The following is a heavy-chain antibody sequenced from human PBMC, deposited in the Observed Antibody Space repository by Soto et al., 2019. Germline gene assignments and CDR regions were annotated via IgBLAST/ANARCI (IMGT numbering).Heavy chain of an antibody. CDR1: GDSINNYY. Sequence: SEPLSLTCTVSGDSINNYYWSWIRQPPGKRLEWIGYIYYTGSTTYNPSLESRVTMSVDTSKNQFSLKLTSVNAADTAVYYCAKYRRTEAEGFTLDYWGQGALVTVSS. J-gene: IGHJ4*02. V-gene: IGHV4-59*01. CDR2: IYYTGST. D-gene: IGHD6-13*01. CDR3: AKYRRTEAEGFTLDY.